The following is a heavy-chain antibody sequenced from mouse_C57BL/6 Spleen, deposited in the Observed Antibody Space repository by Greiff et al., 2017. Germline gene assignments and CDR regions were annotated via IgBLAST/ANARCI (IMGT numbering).Heavy chain of an antibody. CDR2: INPSNGGT. V-gene: IGHV1-53*01. CDR3: AREAYYYGSSPFAY. Sequence: QVQLQQPGPELVKPGASVKLSCKASGYTFPSYWMHWVKQRPGQGLEWIGNINPSNGGTNYNEKFKSKATLTVDKSSSTAYMQLSSLTSEDSAVYYCAREAYYYGSSPFAYWGQGTLVTVSA. D-gene: IGHD1-1*01. J-gene: IGHJ3*01. CDR1: GYTFPSYW.